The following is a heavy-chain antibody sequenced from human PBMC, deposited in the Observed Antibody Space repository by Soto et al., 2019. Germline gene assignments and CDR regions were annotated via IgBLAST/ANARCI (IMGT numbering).Heavy chain of an antibody. D-gene: IGHD4-17*01. CDR1: GYTFTSYD. V-gene: IGHV1-8*01. Sequence: ASVKVSCKASGYTFTSYDINWVRQATGQGLEWMGWMNPNSGNTGYAQKFQGRVTMTRNTSISTAYMELSSLRSEDTAVYYCARDYGVPAENYYYYGMDVWGQGTTVTVSS. J-gene: IGHJ6*02. CDR3: ARDYGVPAENYYYYGMDV. CDR2: MNPNSGNT.